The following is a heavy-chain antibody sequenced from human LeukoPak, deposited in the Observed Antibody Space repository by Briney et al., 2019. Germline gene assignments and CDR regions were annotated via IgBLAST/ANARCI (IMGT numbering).Heavy chain of an antibody. D-gene: IGHD6-6*01. V-gene: IGHV4-61*01. Sequence: SETLSLTCAVSGGSISSNSYYWSWIRQPPGKGLEWIGYIYYSGSTNYNPSLKSRVTISVDTSKNQFSLKLSSVTAADTAVYYCAREARGIAARLYDYWGQGTLVTVSS. CDR3: AREARGIAARLYDY. J-gene: IGHJ4*02. CDR2: IYYSGST. CDR1: GGSISSNSYY.